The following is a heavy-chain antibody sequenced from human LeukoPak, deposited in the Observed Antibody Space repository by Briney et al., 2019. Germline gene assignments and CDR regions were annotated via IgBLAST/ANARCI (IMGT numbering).Heavy chain of an antibody. CDR1: GYSFTTYW. V-gene: IGHV5-51*01. J-gene: IGHJ4*02. CDR3: ARRAIGSGWYAADC. Sequence: GESLKISCKGSGYSFTTYWIGWARQMPGKGLEWMGIIYPGDSDTRYGPSFQGQVTISADKSISTAYLQWSSLKASDTAMYYCARRAIGSGWYAADCWGQGTLVTVSS. D-gene: IGHD6-19*01. CDR2: IYPGDSDT.